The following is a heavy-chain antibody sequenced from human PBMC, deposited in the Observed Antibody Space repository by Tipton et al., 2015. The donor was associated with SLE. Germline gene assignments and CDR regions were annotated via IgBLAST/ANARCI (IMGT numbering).Heavy chain of an antibody. CDR3: VRDTPAGDRFDP. V-gene: IGHV3-48*03. CDR1: GFTFSYYE. J-gene: IGHJ5*02. Sequence: SLRLSCAASGFTFSYYEMNWVRQAPGKGLEWVSYISGSGTSIFYADPVQGRFTISRDNAKNSVYLQMNSLRVEDTAVYYCVRDTPAGDRFDPWGQGTLVTVSS. CDR2: ISGSGTSI. D-gene: IGHD1-1*01.